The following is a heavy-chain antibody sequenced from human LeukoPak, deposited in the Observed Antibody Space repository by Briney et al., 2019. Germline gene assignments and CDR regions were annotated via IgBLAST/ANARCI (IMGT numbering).Heavy chain of an antibody. D-gene: IGHD5-12*01. J-gene: IGHJ4*02. V-gene: IGHV3-23*01. CDR1: GLTFTNFA. CDR3: AKGGYDYVEIGYFDY. Sequence: GGPLRFSCQASGLTFTNFAMNWFRQAPGKGLNGFSIIIGSSGSTFYADSVKGRFTISRDNSKNTLYLQMNSLRADDTAVYYCAKGGYDYVEIGYFDYWGQGTLVTVSS. CDR2: IIGSSGST.